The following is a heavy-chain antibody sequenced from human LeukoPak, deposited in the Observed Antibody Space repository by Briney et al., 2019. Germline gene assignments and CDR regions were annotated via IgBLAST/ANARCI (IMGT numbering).Heavy chain of an antibody. CDR2: IYHSGST. Sequence: SQTLSLTCTVSGGSIRSGGYYWSWIRQPPGKGLEGIGYIYHSGSTYYNPSLKSRVTISVDRSKNQFSLKLSSVTAADTAVYYCARAAPGYGDYVSVYYYFDYWGQGTLVTVSS. CDR1: GGSIRSGGYY. J-gene: IGHJ4*02. D-gene: IGHD4-17*01. CDR3: ARAAPGYGDYVSVYYYFDY. V-gene: IGHV4-30-2*01.